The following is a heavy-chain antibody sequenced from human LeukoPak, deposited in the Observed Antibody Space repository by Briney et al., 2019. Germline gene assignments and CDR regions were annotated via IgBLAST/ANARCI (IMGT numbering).Heavy chain of an antibody. CDR1: GFTFDDYA. D-gene: IGHD2-15*01. CDR3: ASRSHSYCSGGSCSDY. J-gene: IGHJ4*02. CDR2: ISWNSGSI. V-gene: IGHV3-9*01. Sequence: GGSLRLSCAASGFTFDDYAMHWVRQAPGKGLEWVSGISWNSGSIGYADSVKGRFTISRDNAKNSLYLQMNSLRAEDTALYYCASRSHSYCSGGSCSDYWGQGTLVTVSS.